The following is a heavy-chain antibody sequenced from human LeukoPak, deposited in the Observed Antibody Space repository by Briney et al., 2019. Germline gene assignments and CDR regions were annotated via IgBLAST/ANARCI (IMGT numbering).Heavy chain of an antibody. Sequence: GGSLRLSCAASGFTFTNYSMNWVRQAPGKGLEWVSTISGGGGSTYYADSVKGRFTISRDNSKNTLYLQVNSLRAEDTAVYYCARDVVGATYFDWGQGTLVTVSS. CDR1: GFTFTNYS. V-gene: IGHV3-23*01. J-gene: IGHJ4*02. CDR3: ARDVVGATYFD. D-gene: IGHD1-26*01. CDR2: ISGGGGST.